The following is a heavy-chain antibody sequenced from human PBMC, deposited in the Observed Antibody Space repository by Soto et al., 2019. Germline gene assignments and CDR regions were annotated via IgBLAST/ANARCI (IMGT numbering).Heavy chain of an antibody. V-gene: IGHV4-39*01. CDR3: ARRYYYDTSGYSSLVGRWFDP. J-gene: IGHJ5*02. CDR1: EGYIRSSSDY. D-gene: IGHD3-22*01. CDR2: IYYSGST. Sequence: PSETLCLTCTVSEGYIRSSSDYRVWKRQPPGKGLEWIGSIYYSGSTYYDSSLKSRVTISVDTSKNQFSLKLSSVTAADTAMYYCARRYYYDTSGYSSLVGRWFDPWGQGTLVTVSS.